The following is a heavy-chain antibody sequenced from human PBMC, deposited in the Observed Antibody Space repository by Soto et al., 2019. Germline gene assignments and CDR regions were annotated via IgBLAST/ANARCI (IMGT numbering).Heavy chain of an antibody. CDR1: GGSVSSGNYY. CDR3: ARSDGSGRYFTPTYYYGMDV. J-gene: IGHJ6*02. CDR2: LYYSGST. D-gene: IGHD3-10*01. Sequence: PSETLSLTCTVSGGSVSSGNYYWSWIRHPPGKGLEWIEYLYYSGSTNYNPSLKSRVTISVDTSKNQFSLKLSSVTAADTAVYYCARSDGSGRYFTPTYYYGMDVWGQGTTVTVSS. V-gene: IGHV4-61*01.